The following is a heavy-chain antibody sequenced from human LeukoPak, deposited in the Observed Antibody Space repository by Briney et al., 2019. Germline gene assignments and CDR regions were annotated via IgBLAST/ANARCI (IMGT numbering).Heavy chain of an antibody. J-gene: IGHJ4*02. CDR2: MSNSGST. CDR3: ASFLYSPWYFDY. Sequence: SETLSLTCTVSGDSTNSYYWNWIRQPPGKGLEWIGYMSNSGSTDYNPSLKSRVTISVDTSKNQFSLKLSSMTAADTAVYYCASFLYSPWYFDYWGQGTLVTVSS. V-gene: IGHV4-59*01. D-gene: IGHD2/OR15-2a*01. CDR1: GDSTNSYY.